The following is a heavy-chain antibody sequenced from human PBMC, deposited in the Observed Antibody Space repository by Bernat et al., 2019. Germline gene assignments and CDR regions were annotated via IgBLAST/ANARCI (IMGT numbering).Heavy chain of an antibody. D-gene: IGHD6-6*01. V-gene: IGHV3-33*01. CDR1: GFTFRSHG. CDR2: IWYDGSNK. Sequence: QVQLVESGGGVVQSGGSLRLSCAASGFTFRSHGMHWVRQAPGKGLEWVAVIWYDGSNKYYADSAKGRFTISRDNSKNTLDLQLNNLRAEDTAVYYRARDIAARYVDYWGQGTLVTVSS. CDR3: ARDIAARYVDY. J-gene: IGHJ4*02.